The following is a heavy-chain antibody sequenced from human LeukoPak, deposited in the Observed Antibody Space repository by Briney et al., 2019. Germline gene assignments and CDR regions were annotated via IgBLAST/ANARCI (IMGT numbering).Heavy chain of an antibody. V-gene: IGHV4-59*08. D-gene: IGHD3-10*01. Sequence: SETLSLTCTVSGGSITESYWSWIREPPGKGLEWIGHVHYTGSARYCASLRSRVTISVDTSKNQFSLWLTSVTAADTAVYYCARHGPALTHSEPGSLEYWGQGTLVTVSS. CDR1: GGSITESY. J-gene: IGHJ4*02. CDR2: VHYTGSA. CDR3: ARHGPALTHSEPGSLEY.